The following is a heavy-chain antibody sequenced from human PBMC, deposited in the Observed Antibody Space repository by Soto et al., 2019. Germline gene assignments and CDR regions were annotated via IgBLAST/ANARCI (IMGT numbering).Heavy chain of an antibody. D-gene: IGHD6-13*01. CDR2: IYYSGST. CDR3: ARISPTWYIY. Sequence: SETRSLTSTASGGSRSPDHSGSIRQPPGKGHEWIYYIYYSGSTRYIPSLKSRVTISIDTSNNQFSLKLNSVTAADTALYYCARISPTWYIYWGQGTLVTVSS. CDR1: GGSRSPDH. V-gene: IGHV4-59*01. J-gene: IGHJ4*02.